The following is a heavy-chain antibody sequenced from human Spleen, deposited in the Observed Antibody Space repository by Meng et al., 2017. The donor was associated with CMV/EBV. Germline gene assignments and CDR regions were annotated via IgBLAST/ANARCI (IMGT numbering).Heavy chain of an antibody. CDR3: ARGQTGATPFDY. CDR2: INPGAGST. J-gene: IGHJ4*02. Sequence: ASVKVSCKASGYTFTSYYIHWVRQAPGQGLEWMGVINPGAGSTNYAQKFQGRVTMTRDTSTSTVYMQLNSLRSEDAAVFYCARGQTGATPFDYWGQGTLVTVSS. V-gene: IGHV1-46*01. D-gene: IGHD1-26*01. CDR1: GYTFTSYY.